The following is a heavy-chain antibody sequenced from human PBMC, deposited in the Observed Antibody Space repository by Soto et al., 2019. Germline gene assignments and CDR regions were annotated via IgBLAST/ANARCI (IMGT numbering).Heavy chain of an antibody. J-gene: IGHJ4*03. CDR2: INAGNGAT. D-gene: IGHD6-13*01. CDR1: GYTFTTYA. V-gene: IGHV1-3*01. CDR3: ARGSAAAGPYYFDY. Sequence: GASVKVSCKASGYTFTTYAMHWVRQAPGQRLEWMGWINAGNGATKYSQNFQDRVTIARDTSANTAFMELSSLRSEDTAVYYCARGSAAAGPYYFDYWAKGPRSPSPQ.